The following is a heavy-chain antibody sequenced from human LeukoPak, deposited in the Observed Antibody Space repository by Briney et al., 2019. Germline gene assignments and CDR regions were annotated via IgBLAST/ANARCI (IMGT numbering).Heavy chain of an antibody. D-gene: IGHD3-10*01. J-gene: IGHJ4*02. V-gene: IGHV1-69*01. CDR2: IIPIFGTA. CDR3: ASDASNYYYYGSGTFDY. CDR1: GGTFSSYA. Sequence: SVKVSCKASGGTFSSYAISWVRQAPGQGPEWMGGIIPIFGTANYAQKFQGRVTITADESTSTAYMELSSLRSEDTAVYYCASDASNYYYYGSGTFDYWGQGTLVTVSS.